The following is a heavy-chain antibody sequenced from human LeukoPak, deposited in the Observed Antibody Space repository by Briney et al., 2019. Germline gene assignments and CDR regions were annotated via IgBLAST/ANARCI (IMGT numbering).Heavy chain of an antibody. CDR3: ARDVTWSYFDY. D-gene: IGHD3-3*01. CDR1: GGSFNSYY. Sequence: SETLSLTCAVYGGSFNSYYWSWIRQPPGKGLEWIGEVNHSGSTNYNPSLKSRVTISVDTSKNQFSLKLSSVTAADTAVYYCARDVTWSYFDYWGQGTLVTVSS. J-gene: IGHJ4*02. CDR2: VNHSGST. V-gene: IGHV4-34*01.